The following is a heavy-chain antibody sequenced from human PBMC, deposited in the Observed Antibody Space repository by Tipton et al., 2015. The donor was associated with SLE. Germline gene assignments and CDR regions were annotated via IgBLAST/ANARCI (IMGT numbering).Heavy chain of an antibody. V-gene: IGHV4-34*01. CDR1: GGSFSGYY. J-gene: IGHJ3*02. Sequence: TLSLTCAVYGGSFSGYYWSWIRQPPGKGLEWIGEINHSGSTNYNPSLKSRVTISVDTSKNQFSLKLGSVTAADTAVYYCARHMRRRWGSGMAAKIDAFDIWGQGTMVTVSS. CDR2: INHSGST. D-gene: IGHD3-10*01. CDR3: ARHMRRRWGSGMAAKIDAFDI.